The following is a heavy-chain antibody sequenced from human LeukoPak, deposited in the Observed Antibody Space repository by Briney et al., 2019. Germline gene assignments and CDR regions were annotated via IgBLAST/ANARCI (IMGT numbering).Heavy chain of an antibody. V-gene: IGHV3-15*01. Sequence: KSGGSLRLSCAASGFTFDYIWMSWVRQAPGKGLEWVGRIKSKTDGETTDYAAPVKGRFTLSRDDSKNTLHLQMNSLKIEDTAVYYCTRVRPYDSGCFDCWGQGTLVTVSS. J-gene: IGHJ4*02. CDR2: IKSKTDGETT. CDR1: GFTFDYIW. D-gene: IGHD6-19*01. CDR3: TRVRPYDSGCFDC.